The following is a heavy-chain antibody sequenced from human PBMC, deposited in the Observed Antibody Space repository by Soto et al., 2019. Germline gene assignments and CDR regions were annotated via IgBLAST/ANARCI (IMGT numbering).Heavy chain of an antibody. D-gene: IGHD6-13*01. V-gene: IGHV4-59*08. CDR3: ARHSSSWGGYYFDY. J-gene: IGHJ4*02. CDR1: GASISNYY. CDR2: IYHSAST. Sequence: SETLSLTCAVSGASISNYYWSWIRQPPGKGLEWIGYIYHSASTNFNPSLKSRVTISLDTSKNQFSLKLSSVTAADTAVYYCARHSSSWGGYYFDYWGQGALVTVSS.